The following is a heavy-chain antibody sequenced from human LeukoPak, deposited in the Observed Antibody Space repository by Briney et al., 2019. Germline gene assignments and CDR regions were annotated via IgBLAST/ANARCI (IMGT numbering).Heavy chain of an antibody. J-gene: IGHJ4*02. CDR1: GYTFTSYD. CDR3: ARGTALWFGELLPHDY. CDR2: MNPNSGNT. D-gene: IGHD3-10*01. V-gene: IGHV1-8*01. Sequence: ASVMVSCKASGYTFTSYDINWVRQATGQGREWMGGMNPNSGNTGYAQKFQGRVTMTRNTSISTAYMELSSLRSEDTAVYYCARGTALWFGELLPHDYWGQGTLVTVSS.